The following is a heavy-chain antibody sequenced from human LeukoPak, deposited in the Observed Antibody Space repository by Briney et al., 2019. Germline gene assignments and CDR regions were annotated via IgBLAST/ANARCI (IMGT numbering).Heavy chain of an antibody. CDR3: AKAAVGDVFSFDY. J-gene: IGHJ4*02. CDR2: VRGSGDRT. V-gene: IGHV3-23*01. Sequence: GGSLRLSCAASGFTFSSYGMSWVRQAPGKGLEWVSGVRGSGDRTFYADSVKGRFTISRDNSENTVYLQMSSLRVEDTAVYYCAKAAVGDVFSFDYWGQGTLVTVSS. CDR1: GFTFSSYG. D-gene: IGHD1-26*01.